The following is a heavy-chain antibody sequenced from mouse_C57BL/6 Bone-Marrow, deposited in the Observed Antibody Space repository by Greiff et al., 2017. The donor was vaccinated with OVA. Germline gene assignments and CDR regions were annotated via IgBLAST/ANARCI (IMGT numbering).Heavy chain of an antibody. J-gene: IGHJ2*01. Sequence: EVKLQESGPGLVKPSQSLSLTCSVTGYSITSGYYWNWIRQFPGNKLEWMGYIRYDGSNNYNPSLKNRISITRDTSKNQFFLKLNSVTTEDTATYYCARDPSRGGNYWGQGTTLTVSS. CDR1: GYSITSGYY. CDR3: ARDPSRGGNY. CDR2: IRYDGSN. V-gene: IGHV3-6*01.